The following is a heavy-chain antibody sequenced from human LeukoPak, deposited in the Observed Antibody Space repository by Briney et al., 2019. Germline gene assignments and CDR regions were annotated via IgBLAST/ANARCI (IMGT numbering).Heavy chain of an antibody. CDR1: GGTFISYA. Sequence: SVKVSCKASGGTFISYAISWVRQAPGQGLEWMGGIIPIFGTTNYAQKFQGRVTITADESTSTAYMELSSLRSEDTAVYYCARVMGTLRFLETSPLGIWGQGTMVTVTS. CDR2: IIPIFGTT. V-gene: IGHV1-69*13. D-gene: IGHD3-3*01. CDR3: ARVMGTLRFLETSPLGI. J-gene: IGHJ3*02.